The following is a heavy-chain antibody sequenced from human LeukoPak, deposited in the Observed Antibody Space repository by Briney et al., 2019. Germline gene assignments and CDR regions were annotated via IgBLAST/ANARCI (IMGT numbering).Heavy chain of an antibody. V-gene: IGHV1-18*01. J-gene: IGHJ5*02. Sequence: ASVKVSCKASGYTFTDFGISWVRQAPGQGLEWMGWISAYNGNTNYAQKLQGRVTMTTDTSTSTAYMELRSLRSDDTAVYYCARDLEIAAAPEGWFDPWGQGTLVTVSS. CDR2: ISAYNGNT. D-gene: IGHD6-13*01. CDR1: GYTFTDFG. CDR3: ARDLEIAAAPEGWFDP.